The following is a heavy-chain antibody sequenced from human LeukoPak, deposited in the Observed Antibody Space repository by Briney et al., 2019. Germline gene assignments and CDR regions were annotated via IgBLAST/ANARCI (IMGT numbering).Heavy chain of an antibody. CDR3: ARAGRYCSSTSCYMSSWFDP. J-gene: IGHJ5*02. CDR1: GGSISSYY. D-gene: IGHD2-2*02. CDR2: IYYSGST. Sequence: SETLSLTCTVSGGSISSYYWSWIRQPPGKGLEWIGYIYYSGSTNYNPSLKSRVTISVDTSKNQFSLKLSSVTAADTAVYYCARAGRYCSSTSCYMSSWFDPWGQGTLVTVSS. V-gene: IGHV4-59*01.